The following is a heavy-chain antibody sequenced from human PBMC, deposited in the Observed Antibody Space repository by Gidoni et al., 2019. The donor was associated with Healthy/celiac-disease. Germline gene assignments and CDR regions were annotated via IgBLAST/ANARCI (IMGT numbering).Heavy chain of an antibody. CDR2: IYYSGST. D-gene: IGHD3-10*01. CDR1: GGSISSYY. CDR3: ARDRDGSEFDY. V-gene: IGHV4-59*01. J-gene: IGHJ4*02. Sequence: QVQLQESGPGLVKPSETLSLTCTVSGGSISSYYWSWIRQPPGKGLEWIGYIYYSGSTNYNPSLKSRVTISVDTSKNQFSLKLSSVTAADTAVYYCARDRDGSEFDYWGQGTLVTVSS.